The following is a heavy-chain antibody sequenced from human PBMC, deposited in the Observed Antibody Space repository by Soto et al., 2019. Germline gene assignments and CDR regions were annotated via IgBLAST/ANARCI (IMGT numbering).Heavy chain of an antibody. CDR3: ARARYCSSTSCYWDSYYYYMDV. CDR2: IWYDGSNK. V-gene: IGHV3-33*08. Sequence: GGSLRLSCAASGFTFSSYWMSWVRQAPGKGLEWVAVIWYDGSNKYYADSVKGRFTISRDNSKNTLYLQMNSLRAEDTAVYYCARARYCSSTSCYWDSYYYYMDVWGKGTTVTVSS. CDR1: GFTFSSYW. J-gene: IGHJ6*03. D-gene: IGHD2-2*01.